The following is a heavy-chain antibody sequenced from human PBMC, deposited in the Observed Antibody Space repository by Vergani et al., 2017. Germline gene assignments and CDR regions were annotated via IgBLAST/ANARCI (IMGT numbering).Heavy chain of an antibody. CDR2: IYYSGST. D-gene: IGHD2-15*01. Sequence: QLQLQESGSGLVKPSQTLSLTCAVYGGSFSGYYWSWIRQPPGKGLEWIGYIYYSGSTNDNPSLKSRVTIAVDTSKNQFSLKLSSVPAADTAVYYCARVSMVGYYGMDVWGQGTTVTVSS. CDR1: GGSFSGYY. CDR3: ARVSMVGYYGMDV. J-gene: IGHJ6*02. V-gene: IGHV4-59*01.